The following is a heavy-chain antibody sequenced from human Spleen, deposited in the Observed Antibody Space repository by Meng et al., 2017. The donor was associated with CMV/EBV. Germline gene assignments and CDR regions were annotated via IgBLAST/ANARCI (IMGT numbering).Heavy chain of an antibody. D-gene: IGHD3-16*01. J-gene: IGHJ6*02. V-gene: IGHV3-20*04. CDR1: GVTVSRND. CDR3: ARGGLLGGYYGMDV. Sequence: GESLKISCVVSGVTVSRNDMHWVRQAPGRGLEWVSGIKWNGGSTGYADSVKGRFTLSRDNAKNSLYLQMNSLRAEDTALYYCARGGLLGGYYGMDVWGQGTTVTVS. CDR2: IKWNGGST.